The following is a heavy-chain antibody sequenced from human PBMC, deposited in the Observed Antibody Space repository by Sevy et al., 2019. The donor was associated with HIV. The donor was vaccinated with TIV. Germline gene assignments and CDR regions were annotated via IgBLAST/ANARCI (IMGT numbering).Heavy chain of an antibody. V-gene: IGHV3-15*01. CDR1: GFSFSNAW. J-gene: IGHJ4*02. Sequence: GGSLRLSCAASGFSFSNAWMSWVRQAPGKGLEWVGRIKSKSDGRTTDYAAPVKGRFTISRDDSKSTLYLEMNNLKTEDTAVYYCTTDPGQSEWLLPYYFDKWGQGTLVTVSS. D-gene: IGHD3-3*01. CDR3: TTDPGQSEWLLPYYFDK. CDR2: IKSKSDGRTT.